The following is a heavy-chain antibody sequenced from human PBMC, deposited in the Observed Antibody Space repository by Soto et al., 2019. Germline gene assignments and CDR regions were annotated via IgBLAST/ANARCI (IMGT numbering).Heavy chain of an antibody. D-gene: IGHD1-26*01. V-gene: IGHV3-30*18. CDR2: ILFDGNKK. Sequence: QVQLVESGGGVVRPGRSLRLSCSASGFIFSDYAMHWVRQAPGKGMEWVAVILFDGNKKYYADSVKGRFTISRDNTKNTLYLQMNSLRAEDTAVYYCAKDGSQTSSVSYLASWGQGSLVTVSS. CDR1: GFIFSDYA. CDR3: AKDGSQTSSVSYLAS. J-gene: IGHJ5*02.